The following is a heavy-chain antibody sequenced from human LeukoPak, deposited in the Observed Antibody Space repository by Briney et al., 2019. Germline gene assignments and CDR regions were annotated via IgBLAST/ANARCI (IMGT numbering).Heavy chain of an antibody. CDR3: ARGYGSGRSKQGFDY. V-gene: IGHV1-8*02. J-gene: IGHJ4*02. CDR2: MNPNSGNT. Sequence: GASVMLSCTASGYTFTCYDINWVRQATAQGLEWMGWMNPNSGNTGYAQKFQGRVTMTRNTSISTAYMELSSLRSEDTAVYYCARGYGSGRSKQGFDYWGQGTLVTVSS. CDR1: GYTFTCYD. D-gene: IGHD3-10*01.